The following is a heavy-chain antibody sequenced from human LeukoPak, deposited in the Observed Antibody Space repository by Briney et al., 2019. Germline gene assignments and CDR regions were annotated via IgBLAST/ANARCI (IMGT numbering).Heavy chain of an antibody. J-gene: IGHJ4*02. V-gene: IGHV3-66*01. CDR3: ARSSSSSRCIDY. D-gene: IGHD6-6*01. CDR1: GFTVSSNY. Sequence: GGSLRLSCAASGFTVSSNYMSWVRQAPGKGLEWVSVIYSGGSTYYADSVKGRFTISRDNSKNTLYLQMNSLRAEDTAVYYCARSSSSSRCIDYWGQGTLVTVSS. CDR2: IYSGGST.